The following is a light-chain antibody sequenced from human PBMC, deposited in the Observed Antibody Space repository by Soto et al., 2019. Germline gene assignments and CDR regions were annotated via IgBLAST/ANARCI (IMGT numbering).Light chain of an antibody. CDR2: EGS. CDR1: SSDVGSYNL. Sequence: QSVLTQPASVSGSPGQSITISCTGTSSDVGSYNLVSWYQQHPGKAPKVMIYEGSMRPSGVSNRFSGSKSGNTASLTISGLQAEDEADYYCCSYAGSSTPYVFGTGTKVTVL. CDR3: CSYAGSSTPYV. V-gene: IGLV2-23*01. J-gene: IGLJ1*01.